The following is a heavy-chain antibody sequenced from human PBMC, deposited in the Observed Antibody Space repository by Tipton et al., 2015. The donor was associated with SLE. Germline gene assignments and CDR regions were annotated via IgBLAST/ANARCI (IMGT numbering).Heavy chain of an antibody. CDR3: ARDGNIAGAGPRFDP. Sequence: SLRLSCAASGFTFSTYWMSWVRQAPGKGLEWVANIKQDGSEKYYVDSVKGRFTISRDNANNSLYLQMNSLRAEDTAMYYCARDGNIAGAGPRFDPWGQGTLVTVSS. CDR1: GFTFSTYW. V-gene: IGHV3-7*03. CDR2: IKQDGSEK. D-gene: IGHD6-19*01. J-gene: IGHJ5*02.